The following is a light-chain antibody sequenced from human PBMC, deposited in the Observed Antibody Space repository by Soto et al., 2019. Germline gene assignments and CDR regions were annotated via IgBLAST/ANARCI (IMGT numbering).Light chain of an antibody. CDR2: DDD. CDR3: ATWDSSLNVVL. J-gene: IGLJ2*01. CDR1: TSNIGSHY. Sequence: CSGSTSNIGSHYVSWYQQFPRTAPKLLIYDDDRRPSGMPDRFSGSKSGTSATLGITGLQTGDEADYYCATWDSSLNVVLFGGGTKLTVL. V-gene: IGLV1-51*01.